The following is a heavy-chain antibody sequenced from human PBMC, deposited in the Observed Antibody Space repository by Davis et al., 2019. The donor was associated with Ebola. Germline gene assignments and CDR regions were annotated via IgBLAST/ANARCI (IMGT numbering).Heavy chain of an antibody. V-gene: IGHV3-73*01. CDR2: IRSKANSYAT. CDR1: GFTFSGSA. CDR3: TSTTVTVDY. Sequence: GESLKISCAASGFTFSGSAMHWASGKGLEWVGRIRSKANSYATAYAASVKGRFTISRDDSKNTAYLQMNSLKTEDTAVYYCTSTTVTVDYWGQGTLVTVSS. J-gene: IGHJ4*02. D-gene: IGHD4-17*01.